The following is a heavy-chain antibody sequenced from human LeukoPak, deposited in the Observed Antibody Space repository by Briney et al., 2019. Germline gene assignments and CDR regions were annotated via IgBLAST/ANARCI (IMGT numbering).Heavy chain of an antibody. Sequence: PSETLSLTCTVSSGSISNYYWSRIRQPPGKGLECIGYIYYTGSTNYNPSLKSRVTISVDTSKNQFSLKLSSVTAADTAVYYCARKGDNWNYDWFDPWGQGTLVTVSS. V-gene: IGHV4-59*01. CDR3: ARKGDNWNYDWFDP. CDR2: IYYTGST. D-gene: IGHD1-7*01. CDR1: SGSISNYY. J-gene: IGHJ5*02.